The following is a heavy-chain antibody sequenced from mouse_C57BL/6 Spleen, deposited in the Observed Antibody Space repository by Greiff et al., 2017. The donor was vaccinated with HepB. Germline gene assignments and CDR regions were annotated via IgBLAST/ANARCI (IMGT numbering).Heavy chain of an antibody. J-gene: IGHJ3*01. CDR1: GFNIKNTY. V-gene: IGHV14-3*01. CDR3: ARSELEDGYPAWFAY. D-gene: IGHD2-3*01. CDR2: IDPANGNT. Sequence: EVQLQQSVAELVRPGASVKLSCTASGFNIKNTYMHWVKQRPEQGLEWIGRIDPANGNTKYAPKFQGKATITADTSSNTAYLQLSSLTSEDTAIYYCARSELEDGYPAWFAYWGQGTLVTVSA.